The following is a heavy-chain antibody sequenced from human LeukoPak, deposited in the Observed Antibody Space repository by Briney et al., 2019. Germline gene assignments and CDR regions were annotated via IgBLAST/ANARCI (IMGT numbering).Heavy chain of an antibody. CDR2: IHYSGRT. J-gene: IGHJ6*03. CDR3: ARDSAWISGWDYYYYMDV. V-gene: IGHV4-39*07. CDR1: SGSIISNNDY. Sequence: SETLSLTCSVSSGSIISNNDYWGWIRQPPGKGLEWIATIHYSGRTNYNPSLKSRVTMSVDTSKNQFSLKLSSVTAADTAVYYCARDSAWISGWDYYYYMDVWGKGTTVTVSS. D-gene: IGHD6-19*01.